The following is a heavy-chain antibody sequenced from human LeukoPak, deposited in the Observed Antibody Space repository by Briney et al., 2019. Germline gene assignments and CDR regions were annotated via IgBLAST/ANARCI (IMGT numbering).Heavy chain of an antibody. D-gene: IGHD2-2*01. CDR3: ARVEYCSSTSCYAAYYYYMDV. V-gene: IGHV1-18*01. J-gene: IGHJ6*03. CDR1: GYTFTSYG. Sequence: ASVKVSCKASGYTFTSYGISWVRQAPGQGLEWMVWISAYNGNTNYAQKLQGRVTMTTDTSTSTAYMELRSLRSDDTAVYYCARVEYCSSTSCYAAYYYYMDVWGKGTTVTISS. CDR2: ISAYNGNT.